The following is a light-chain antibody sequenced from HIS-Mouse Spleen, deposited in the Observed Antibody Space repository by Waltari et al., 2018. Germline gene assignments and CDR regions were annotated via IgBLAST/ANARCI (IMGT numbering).Light chain of an antibody. V-gene: IGLV6-57*02. CDR1: SGSIASNY. CDR3: QSYDSSNHVV. J-gene: IGLJ2*01. CDR2: EDN. Sequence: NFMLTQPHSVSESPGKTVTISCTCSSGSIASNYVQWYQQRPGSAPTTVIYEDNQRPPGVPDRFSGSLDSSSNSASLTISGLKTEDEADYYCQSYDSSNHVVFGGGTKLTVL.